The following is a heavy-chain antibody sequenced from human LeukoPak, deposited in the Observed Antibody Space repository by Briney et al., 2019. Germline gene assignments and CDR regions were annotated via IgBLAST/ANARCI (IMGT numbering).Heavy chain of an antibody. CDR2: IKLDGSEK. D-gene: IGHD3-3*01. CDR1: GFTFGKYW. Sequence: RGSLRLSCVASGFTFGKYWMSWVRQAPGRGLEWVANIKLDGSEKNYVDSVKGRFTISRDNTKNSLYLQMNSLRVEDTAVFYCARDQYDTWSRRGNFDSWGQGTLVIVSS. V-gene: IGHV3-7*03. J-gene: IGHJ4*02. CDR3: ARDQYDTWSRRGNFDS.